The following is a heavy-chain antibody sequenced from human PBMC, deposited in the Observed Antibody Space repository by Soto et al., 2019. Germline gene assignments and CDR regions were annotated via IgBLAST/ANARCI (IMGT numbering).Heavy chain of an antibody. Sequence: QVQLQESGPGLVKASETLSLTCNVSGGSTPSYYWSWIRQSPGKGLDWIGYVYYSGSTSYNPSFRSRVNISLDTSKNQVSLKLISVTAADTAVYYCARAARRGRTPLYAFEIWGQGTTVIVSS. D-gene: IGHD3-10*01. CDR1: GGSTPSYY. J-gene: IGHJ3*02. CDR3: ARAARRGRTPLYAFEI. V-gene: IGHV4-59*01. CDR2: VYYSGST.